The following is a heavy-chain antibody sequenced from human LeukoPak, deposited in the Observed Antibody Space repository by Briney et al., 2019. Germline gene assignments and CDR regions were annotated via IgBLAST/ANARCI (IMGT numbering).Heavy chain of an antibody. Sequence: SETLSLTCTVSGGSISSGSYYWGWIRQPPGKGLEWIGNIYYSGSTYYNPSLKSRVSISVDTSKNQFSLKLTSVTAADAAVYYCARAPEYGLYYFDYWGQGTLVTVSS. V-gene: IGHV4-39*07. CDR2: IYYSGST. CDR3: ARAPEYGLYYFDY. D-gene: IGHD1-14*01. J-gene: IGHJ4*02. CDR1: GGSISSGSYY.